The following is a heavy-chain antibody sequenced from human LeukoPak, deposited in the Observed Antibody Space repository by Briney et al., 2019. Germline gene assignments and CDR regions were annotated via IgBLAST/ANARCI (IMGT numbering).Heavy chain of an antibody. J-gene: IGHJ4*02. D-gene: IGHD3-3*01. CDR1: GFTFGDYA. Sequence: GGSLRLSCTASGFTFGDYAMSWVRQAPGKGLEWVGFIRSKAYGGTTEYAASVKGRFTISRDDSKSIAYLQMNSLKTEDTAVYYCTRESRHIRFLEWLLDYWGQGTLVTVSS. CDR3: TRESRHIRFLEWLLDY. CDR2: IRSKAYGGTT. V-gene: IGHV3-49*04.